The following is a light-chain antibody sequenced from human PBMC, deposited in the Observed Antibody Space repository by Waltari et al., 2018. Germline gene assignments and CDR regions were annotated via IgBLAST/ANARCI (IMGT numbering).Light chain of an antibody. Sequence: SALTQPASVPGSPGQSTTTPCTGPTHDVGGHDFNLVPWYQQHPGKAPKLMIYEGNKRPSGVSSRFSGSKSGNTASLTISGLQAEDEADYYCCSYAGSDTWVFGGGTKLTVL. CDR2: EGN. CDR1: THDVGGHDFNL. V-gene: IGLV2-23*01. J-gene: IGLJ3*02. CDR3: CSYAGSDTWV.